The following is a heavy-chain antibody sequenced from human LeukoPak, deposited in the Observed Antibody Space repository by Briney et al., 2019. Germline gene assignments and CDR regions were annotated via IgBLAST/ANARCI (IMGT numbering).Heavy chain of an antibody. CDR2: IYYSGST. V-gene: IGHV4-59*08. J-gene: IGHJ4*02. CDR3: ARGGSYYDFWSGTFDC. CDR1: GGSISSYY. D-gene: IGHD3-3*01. Sequence: SETLSLTCTVSGGSISSYYWSWIRQPPGKGLEWIGYIYYSGSTNYNPSLKSRVTISVDTSKNQFSLKLSSVTAADTAVYYCARGGSYYDFWSGTFDCWGQGTLVTVSS.